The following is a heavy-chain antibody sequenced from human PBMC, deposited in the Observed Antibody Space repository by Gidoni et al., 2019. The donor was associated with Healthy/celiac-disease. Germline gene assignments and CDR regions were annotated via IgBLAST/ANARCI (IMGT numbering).Heavy chain of an antibody. J-gene: IGHJ6*02. CDR2: IKSKTDGGTT. CDR3: TTLAGGIYDYGDYGDYYYYGMDV. D-gene: IGHD4-17*01. Sequence: EWVGRIKSKTDGGTTDYAAPVKGRFTISRDDSKNTLYLQMNSLKTEDTAVYYCTTLAGGIYDYGDYGDYYYYGMDVWGQGTTVTVSS. V-gene: IGHV3-15*01.